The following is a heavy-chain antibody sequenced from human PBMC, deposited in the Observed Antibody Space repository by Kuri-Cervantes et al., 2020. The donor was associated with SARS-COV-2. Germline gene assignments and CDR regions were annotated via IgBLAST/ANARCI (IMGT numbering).Heavy chain of an antibody. CDR1: GFTFSSYG. CDR2: ISYDGSNK. J-gene: IGHJ6*02. D-gene: IGHD2-15*01. V-gene: IGHV3-30*03. CDR3: ARVVVATYGMDV. Sequence: GESLKISCAASGFTFSSYGMHWVRQAPGKGLEWVAVISYDGSNKYYADSVKGRFTISRDNSKNTLYLQMNSLRAEDTAVYYCARVVVATYGMDVWGQGTTVTVSS.